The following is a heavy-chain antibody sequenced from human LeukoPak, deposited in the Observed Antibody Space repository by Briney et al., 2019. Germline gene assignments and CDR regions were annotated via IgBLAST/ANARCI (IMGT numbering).Heavy chain of an antibody. V-gene: IGHV4-34*01. CDR2: INHSGST. CDR3: ARQLSNWFDP. D-gene: IGHD5-18*01. J-gene: IGHJ5*02. Sequence: SETLSLTCAVYGGSFSGYYWSWIRQPPGKGLEWIGEINHSGSTNYNPSLKSRVTISVDTSKNQFSLKLSSVTAADTAVYYCARQLSNWFDPWGRGTLVTVSS. CDR1: GGSFSGYY.